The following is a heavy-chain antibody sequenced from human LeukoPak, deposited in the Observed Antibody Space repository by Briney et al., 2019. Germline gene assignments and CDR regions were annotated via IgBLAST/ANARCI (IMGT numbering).Heavy chain of an antibody. J-gene: IGHJ4*02. D-gene: IGHD3-22*01. CDR1: GFTFSTCA. CDR3: VRDISGYYFDY. V-gene: IGHV3-21*04. CDR2: ISSSSTYI. Sequence: KAGGSLRLSCAASGFTFSTCAMTWVRQIPGKGLEWVSSISSSSTYIYYADPVKGRFTISRDNAKNSLYLQMNSLRAEDTALYYCVRDISGYYFDYWGQGTLVTVSS.